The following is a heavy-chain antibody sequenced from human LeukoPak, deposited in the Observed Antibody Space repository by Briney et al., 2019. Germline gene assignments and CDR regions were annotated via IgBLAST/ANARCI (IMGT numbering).Heavy chain of an antibody. CDR3: AKDLTYYYDSSGYSN. Sequence: PGGSLRLPCAASGFTFDDYAMHWVRQAPGKGLEWVSGISWNSGSIGYADSVKGRFTISRDNAKNSLYLQMNSLRAEDTALYYCAKDLTYYYDSSGYSNWSQGTLVTVSS. J-gene: IGHJ4*02. D-gene: IGHD3-22*01. CDR1: GFTFDDYA. V-gene: IGHV3-9*01. CDR2: ISWNSGSI.